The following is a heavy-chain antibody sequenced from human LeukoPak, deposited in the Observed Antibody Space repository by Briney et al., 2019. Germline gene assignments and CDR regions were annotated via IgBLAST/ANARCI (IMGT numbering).Heavy chain of an antibody. J-gene: IGHJ5*02. D-gene: IGHD2-15*01. CDR1: SGSFSSYY. CDR3: ARDGVVVAATPFGWFDP. V-gene: IGHV4-34*01. Sequence: PSETLSLTCAVYSGSFSSYYWSWIRQPPGKGLEWIGEINHSGGTDYNPSLKSRVTISVDTSKNQFSLKLSSVTAADTAVYYCARDGVVVAATPFGWFDPWGQGTLVTVSS. CDR2: INHSGGT.